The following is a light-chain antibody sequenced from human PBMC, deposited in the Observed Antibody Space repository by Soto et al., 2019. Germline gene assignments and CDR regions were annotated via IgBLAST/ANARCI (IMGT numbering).Light chain of an antibody. J-gene: IGLJ1*01. Sequence: QSVLTQPPSASGSPGQSVTISCTGTSSDVGGYHYVAWYQQHPGKAPKLMIYEVSKRPSGVPDRFSGSKSGNTASLTVSGLQSEDEAHYYRTSYKGGNNLYVFGTGTKFTVL. CDR1: SSDVGGYHY. CDR2: EVS. CDR3: TSYKGGNNLYV. V-gene: IGLV2-8*01.